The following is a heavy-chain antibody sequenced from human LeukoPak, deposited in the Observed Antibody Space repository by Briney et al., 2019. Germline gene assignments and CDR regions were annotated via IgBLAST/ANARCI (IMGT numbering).Heavy chain of an antibody. CDR1: GGSINGYS. CDR3: ARDRCSSTSCPAAV. Sequence: SETLSLTCTVSGGSINGYSWTWIRQPPGKGLELIGCVYYSGTTDSNPSLRSRVTMSTDTSNNQFSLKLSSVTVADTAVYYCARDRCSSTSCPAAVWGQGTLLTVSS. V-gene: IGHV4-59*12. CDR2: VYYSGTT. J-gene: IGHJ4*02. D-gene: IGHD2-2*01.